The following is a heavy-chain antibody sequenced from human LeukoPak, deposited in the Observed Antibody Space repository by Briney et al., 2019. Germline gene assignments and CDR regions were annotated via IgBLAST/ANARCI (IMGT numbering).Heavy chain of an antibody. CDR1: GFTFSTYC. J-gene: IGHJ4*02. CDR3: VRDFRSADY. Sequence: SGGSLRLSCAASGFTFSTYCMHWVRQAPGKGPMWVSRICPDGTVTNYADSVKARFIISRDNARNTVYLQMNSLRVEDTVVYYCVRDFRSADYWGQGTLVTVSS. CDR2: ICPDGTVT. V-gene: IGHV3-74*01.